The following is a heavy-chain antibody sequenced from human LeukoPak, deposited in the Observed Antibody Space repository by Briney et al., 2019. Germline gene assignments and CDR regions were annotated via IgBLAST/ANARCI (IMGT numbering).Heavy chain of an antibody. CDR2: IYTSGST. CDR1: GGSISSGSYH. J-gene: IGHJ4*02. D-gene: IGHD6-6*01. V-gene: IGHV4-61*02. Sequence: SQTLSLTCTVSGGSISSGSYHWSWIRQPAGKGLEWIGRIYTSGSTNYNPSLKSRVTISVDTSKNQFSLKLSSVTAADTAVYYCARESAARDFDYWGQGTLVTVSS. CDR3: ARESAARDFDY.